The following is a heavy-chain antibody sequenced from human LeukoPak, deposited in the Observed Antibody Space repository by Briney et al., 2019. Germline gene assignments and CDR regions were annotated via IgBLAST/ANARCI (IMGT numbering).Heavy chain of an antibody. CDR2: IYHSGST. J-gene: IGHJ2*01. V-gene: IGHV4-4*02. D-gene: IGHD4-23*01. CDR1: GFTFSNYW. CDR3: ARDDYGGYWYFDL. Sequence: GSLRLSCAASGFTFSNYWMAWVRQPPGKGLEWIGEIYHSGSTNYNPSLKSRVTISVDKSKNQFSLKLSSVTAADTAVYYCARDDYGGYWYFDLWGRGTLVTVSS.